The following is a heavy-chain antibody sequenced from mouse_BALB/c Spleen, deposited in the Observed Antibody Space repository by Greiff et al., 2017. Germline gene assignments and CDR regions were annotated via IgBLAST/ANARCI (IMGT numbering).Heavy chain of an antibody. J-gene: IGHJ3*01. CDR2: INSNGGST. CDR1: GFTFSSYG. V-gene: IGHV5-6-3*01. Sequence: EVQGVESGGGLLQPGGSLKLSCAASGFTFSSYGMSWVRQTPDKRLELVATINSNGGSTYYPDSVKGRFTISRDNAKNTLYLQMSSLKSEDTAMYYCARDWGYGNYAYWGQGTLVTVSA. D-gene: IGHD2-1*01. CDR3: ARDWGYGNYAY.